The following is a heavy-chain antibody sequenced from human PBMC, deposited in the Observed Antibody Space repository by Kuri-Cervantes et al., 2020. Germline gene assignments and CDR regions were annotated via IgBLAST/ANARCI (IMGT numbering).Heavy chain of an antibody. CDR1: GYTFISYG. Sequence: SVKVSCKASGYTFISYGISWVRQAPGQGLEWMGGIIPIFGTANYAQKFQGRVTITTDESTSTAYMELSSLRSEDTAVYYCARGRSIAARMDFDYWGQGTLVTVSS. CDR3: ARGRSIAARMDFDY. V-gene: IGHV1-69*05. D-gene: IGHD6-6*01. CDR2: IIPIFGTA. J-gene: IGHJ4*02.